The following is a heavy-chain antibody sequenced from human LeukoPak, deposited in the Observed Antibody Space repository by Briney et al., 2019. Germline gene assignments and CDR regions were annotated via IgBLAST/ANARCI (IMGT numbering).Heavy chain of an antibody. CDR3: ARDQGGVGY. Sequence: PGGSLRLSCVASGITFSSYSMNWVRQAPGKGLEWVSYISSFSGTINYADSVKGRFTISRDNAKNSLYLQMNSLRAEDTAVYYCARDQGGVGYWGKGTTVTISS. V-gene: IGHV3-48*01. J-gene: IGHJ6*04. CDR2: ISSFSGTI. CDR1: GITFSSYS. D-gene: IGHD3-16*01.